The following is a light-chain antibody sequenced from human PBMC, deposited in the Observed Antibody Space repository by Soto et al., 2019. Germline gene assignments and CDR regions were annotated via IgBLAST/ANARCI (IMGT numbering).Light chain of an antibody. CDR3: QSYNISLSGVL. J-gene: IGLJ2*01. Sequence: QSVLTQPPSVSGAPGQRVTISCTGSSSNIGAGYDVHWYQHLPGTAPKVFNYRNRHRPSGVPDRFSGSKSGTSASLAITGLQADDETDYYCQSYNISLSGVLVGGGTKVTVL. CDR2: RNR. CDR1: SSNIGAGYD. V-gene: IGLV1-40*01.